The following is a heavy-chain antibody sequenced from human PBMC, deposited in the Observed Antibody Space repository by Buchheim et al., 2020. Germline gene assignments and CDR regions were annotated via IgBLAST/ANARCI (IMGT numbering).Heavy chain of an antibody. V-gene: IGHV1-46*03. CDR2: INPSGGST. J-gene: IGHJ5*02. Sequence: QVQLVQSGAEVKKPGASVKVSCKASGYTFTSYYMHWVRQAPGQGLEWMGIINPSGGSTSYAQKFQGRVTMTRDTSTSTVYMELSSLRSEDTAVYYCARDNTPGIAAPYGVSWFDPWGQGTL. CDR3: ARDNTPGIAAPYGVSWFDP. D-gene: IGHD6-13*01. CDR1: GYTFTSYY.